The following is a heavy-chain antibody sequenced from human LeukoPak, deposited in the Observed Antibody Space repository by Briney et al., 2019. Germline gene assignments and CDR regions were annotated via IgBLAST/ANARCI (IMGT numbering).Heavy chain of an antibody. D-gene: IGHD3-10*01. V-gene: IGHV3-33*08. J-gene: IGHJ4*02. Sequence: GGSLRLSCAASGFTFTDAWMSWVRQAPGKGLEWVALIRYDGSNENYADSVKGRFTISRDNSKDTLYLQMNSLRAEDTAVYYCARTTTPHYYGSGSYALGYWGQGTLVTVPS. CDR1: GFTFTDAW. CDR2: IRYDGSNE. CDR3: ARTTTPHYYGSGSYALGY.